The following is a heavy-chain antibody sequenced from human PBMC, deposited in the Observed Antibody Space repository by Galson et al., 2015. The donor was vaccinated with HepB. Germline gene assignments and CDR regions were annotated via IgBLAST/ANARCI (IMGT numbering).Heavy chain of an antibody. Sequence: SLRLSCAASGFTFGSYAMSWVRQAPGKGLECVSTISASSGSTNYADSVKGRFTIYRDNSKNTLSLQMDSLRAEDTAVYYCAKDPKYYYDSSGYFYVPPPVQRSWGQGTLVTVSS. J-gene: IGHJ4*02. CDR3: AKDPKYYYDSSGYFYVPPPVQRS. V-gene: IGHV3-23*01. CDR2: ISASSGST. D-gene: IGHD3-22*01. CDR1: GFTFGSYA.